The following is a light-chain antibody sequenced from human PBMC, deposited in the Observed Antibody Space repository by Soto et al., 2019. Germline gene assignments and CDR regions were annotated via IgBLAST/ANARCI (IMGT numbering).Light chain of an antibody. CDR3: QQSYSRPLT. CDR2: GAS. V-gene: IGKV1-39*01. CDR1: QYISSY. J-gene: IGKJ3*01. Sequence: DIQMTQSPSSLSASVGDRVTITCRASQYISSYVNWYQQKPGKAPKFLIYGASDLQRGVPSRFSGSGSGTDCTLTINSLQPEDCATYYCQQSYSRPLTFGPGTKLDIK.